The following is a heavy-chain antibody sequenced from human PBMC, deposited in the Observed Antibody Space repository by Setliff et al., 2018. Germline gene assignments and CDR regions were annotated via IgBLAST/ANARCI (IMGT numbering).Heavy chain of an antibody. V-gene: IGHV4-34*12. Sequence: SETLSLTCGVYGGSFSGYYWSWIRQPPGKRLEWIGEIIPGGSTNYNPSLKSRVTISVDTSKNQFSLKVNSVTAADTAVYYCARPFSRREKFLLDYWGQGALVTAPQ. CDR2: IIPGGST. CDR1: GGSFSGYY. D-gene: IGHD2-15*01. J-gene: IGHJ4*02. CDR3: ARPFSRREKFLLDY.